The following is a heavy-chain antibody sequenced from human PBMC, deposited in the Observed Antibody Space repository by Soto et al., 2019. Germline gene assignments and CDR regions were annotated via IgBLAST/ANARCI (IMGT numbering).Heavy chain of an antibody. CDR1: GFTFSSYS. CDR3: ARELNDYIWGSHAFDS. V-gene: IGHV3-21*01. D-gene: IGHD3-16*01. CDR2: ISSSSSYI. J-gene: IGHJ3*02. Sequence: GGSLRLSCAASGFTFSSYSMNWVRQAPGKGLEWVSSISSSSSYIYYADSVKGRFTISRDNAKNSLYLQMNSLRAEDTAVYYCARELNDYIWGSHAFDSRGQGTRVTVSS.